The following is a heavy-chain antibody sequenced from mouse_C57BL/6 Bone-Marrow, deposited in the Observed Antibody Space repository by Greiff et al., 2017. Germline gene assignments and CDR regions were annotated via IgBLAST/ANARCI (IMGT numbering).Heavy chain of an antibody. V-gene: IGHV14-4*01. D-gene: IGHD2-3*01. CDR2: IDPEIGDT. CDR1: GFNIKDDY. CDR3: SSFDGNSFDF. Sequence: EVKLQESGAELVRPGASVKLSCTASGFNIKDDYIHWVKQRPEQGLEWIGWIDPEIGDTEYASKFQGMATITSDTSSQPAYLQLSSLTSEDTAVYYCSSFDGNSFDFWGQGTPLTVAS. J-gene: IGHJ2*01.